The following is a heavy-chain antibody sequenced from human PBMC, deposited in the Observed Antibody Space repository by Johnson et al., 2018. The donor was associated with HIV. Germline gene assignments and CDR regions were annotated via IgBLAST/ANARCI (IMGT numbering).Heavy chain of an antibody. CDR1: GFTFSSYG. CDR3: AKDQSTVVVPNAFDI. V-gene: IGHV3-30*02. CDR2: IRYDGTNK. D-gene: IGHD3-22*01. J-gene: IGHJ3*02. Sequence: QVQLVESGGGVVQPGGSLRLSCAASGFTFSSYGMHWVRQAPGKGLEWVAFIRYDGTNKYYADSVKGRFTISRDNYRNTLYLQRNSLRAEDTPVYYCAKDQSTVVVPNAFDICGQGTMVTVST.